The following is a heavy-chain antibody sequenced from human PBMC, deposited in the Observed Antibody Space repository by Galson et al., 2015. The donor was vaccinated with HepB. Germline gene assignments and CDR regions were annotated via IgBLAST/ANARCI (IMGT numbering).Heavy chain of an antibody. CDR3: ARDLWGHSSGPYAMDV. Sequence: SVKVSCKASGYSFTRYGISWVRQAPGQGLEWMGWIRPYTGNTNYAQKLQGRVTMTTDTSTSTAYMELRSLRSDDTAVYYCARDLWGHSSGPYAMDVWGQGTTVTVSS. V-gene: IGHV1-18*04. D-gene: IGHD6-19*01. CDR2: IRPYTGNT. CDR1: GYSFTRYG. J-gene: IGHJ6*02.